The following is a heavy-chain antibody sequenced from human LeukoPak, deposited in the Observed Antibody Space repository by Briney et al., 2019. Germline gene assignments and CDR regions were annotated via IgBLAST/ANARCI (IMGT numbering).Heavy chain of an antibody. CDR3: SYYHFWSGYYGGGD. Sequence: GGSLRLSCAASGFTFSSYAMSWVRQAPGKGLEWVSVISGSGGSTYYADSVRGRFTISRDNSKNTLYLQMNSLRAEDTAVYYCSYYHFWSGYYGGGDWGQGTLVTVSS. CDR1: GFTFSSYA. D-gene: IGHD3-3*01. V-gene: IGHV3-23*01. J-gene: IGHJ4*02. CDR2: ISGSGGST.